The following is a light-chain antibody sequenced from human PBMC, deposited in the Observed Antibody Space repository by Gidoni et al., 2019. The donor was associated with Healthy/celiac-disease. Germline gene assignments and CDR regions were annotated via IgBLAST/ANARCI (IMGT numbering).Light chain of an antibody. V-gene: IGKV3-20*01. CDR1: QSVSSSY. Sequence: ELVLTQSPGTLSLSPGERATLSCRASQSVSSSYLAWYQQKPGQAPRLLIYAASSRATGIPDRFSGSGSETDFTLTISRLEPEDFAVYYCQQYGSSTGYTFGQGTKLEIK. J-gene: IGKJ2*01. CDR2: AAS. CDR3: QQYGSSTGYT.